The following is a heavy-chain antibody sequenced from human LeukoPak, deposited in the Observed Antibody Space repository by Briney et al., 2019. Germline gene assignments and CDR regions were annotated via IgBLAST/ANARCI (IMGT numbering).Heavy chain of an antibody. CDR3: AKDRGRYFDWLYDF. J-gene: IGHJ4*02. V-gene: IGHV3-23*01. D-gene: IGHD3-9*01. CDR2: ISGNGGST. CDR1: GFTFSSYA. Sequence: GGSLRLSCAPSGFTFSSYAMTWVRQAPGKGLEWVSGISGNGGSTYYADSVKGRFTISRDNSKNTLYLLMNSLRAEDTAAYYCAKDRGRYFDWLYDFWGQGTLVTVSS.